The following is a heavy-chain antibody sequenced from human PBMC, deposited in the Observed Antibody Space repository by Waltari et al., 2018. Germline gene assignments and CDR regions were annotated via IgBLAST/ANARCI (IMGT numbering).Heavy chain of an antibody. CDR3: ARGDSSSWSHAFDI. D-gene: IGHD6-13*01. V-gene: IGHV3-53*01. CDR1: GFTVSSNY. J-gene: IGHJ3*02. CDR2: IYSGGST. Sequence: EVQLVESGGGLIQPGGSLRLSCAASGFTVSSNYMSWVRQAPGKGLEWVSVIYSGGSTYYADSVKGRFTISRDKSKNTLYLQMNSLRAEDTAVYYCARGDSSSWSHAFDIWGQGTMVTVSS.